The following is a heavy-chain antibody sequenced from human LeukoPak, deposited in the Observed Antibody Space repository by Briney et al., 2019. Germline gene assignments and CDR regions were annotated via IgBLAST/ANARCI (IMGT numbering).Heavy chain of an antibody. D-gene: IGHD3-10*01. CDR3: AKSNGYGLVDI. CDR2: IFYSGST. J-gene: IGHJ3*02. CDR1: GGSFSSYY. Sequence: SETLSLTCAVYGGSFSSYYWGWVRQPPGKGLEWIGNIFYSGSTYYSPSLKSRVTISLDTSRNQFSLKLNSVTVADTAVYYCAKSNGYGLVDIWGQGTMVTVSS. V-gene: IGHV4-34*12.